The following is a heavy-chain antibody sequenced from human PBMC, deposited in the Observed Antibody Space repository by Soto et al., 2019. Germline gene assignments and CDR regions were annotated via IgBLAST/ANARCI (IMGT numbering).Heavy chain of an antibody. D-gene: IGHD3-3*01. CDR2: IYYSGST. CDR1: GGSISSGGYY. Sequence: SETLSLTCTVSGGSISSGGYYWSWIRQHPGKGLEWIGYIYYSGSTYYNPSLKSRVTISVDTSKNQFSLKLSSVTAADTAVYYCVCRVDYDGPRFDYCGPGSRVTVSS. V-gene: IGHV4-31*03. J-gene: IGHJ4*01. CDR3: VCRVDYDGPRFDY.